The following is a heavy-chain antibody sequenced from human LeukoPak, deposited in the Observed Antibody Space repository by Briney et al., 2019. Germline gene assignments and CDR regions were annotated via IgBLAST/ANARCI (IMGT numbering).Heavy chain of an antibody. CDR2: VYYSGRT. V-gene: IGHV4-39*01. CDR3: ARHDYDRSGYNWFDP. J-gene: IGHJ5*02. Sequence: SETLSLTCTVSGGSISSNSYYWGWIRQPPGKGLEWIGSVYYSGRTYDNPSLKSRVTVSVDTSKSQFSLKLSSVTAADTTVYYCARHDYDRSGYNWFDPWGQGTLVTVSS. D-gene: IGHD3-22*01. CDR1: GGSISSNSYY.